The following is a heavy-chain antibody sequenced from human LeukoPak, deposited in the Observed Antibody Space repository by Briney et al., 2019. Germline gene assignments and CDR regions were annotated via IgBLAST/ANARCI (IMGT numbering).Heavy chain of an antibody. J-gene: IGHJ4*02. Sequence: PGGSLRLSCAASGFTFSSYAMSWVRQAPGKGLEWVSAVSGSGGSTYYADSVKGRFTISRDNSKNTLHLQMNSLRAEDTAVYYCAKDRLPRYNWNPHDYWGQGTLVTVSS. CDR2: VSGSGGST. D-gene: IGHD1-20*01. CDR3: AKDRLPRYNWNPHDY. CDR1: GFTFSSYA. V-gene: IGHV3-23*01.